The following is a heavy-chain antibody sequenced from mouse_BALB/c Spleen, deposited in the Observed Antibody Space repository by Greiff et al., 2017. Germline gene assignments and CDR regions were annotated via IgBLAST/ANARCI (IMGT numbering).Heavy chain of an antibody. D-gene: IGHD2-1*01. V-gene: IGHV1S135*01. Sequence: VQLKESGPELGKPGASVKISCKASGYSFPGYNMYWVKQSHRKSLEWIGYIDPYNGGTSYNQKSKGKATLTVDKSSSTAYMHLNSLTSEDSAIYYCARGDGNYAAMEYWGQGTSVTVSS. CDR1: GYSFPGYN. CDR3: ARGDGNYAAMEY. CDR2: IDPYNGGT. J-gene: IGHJ4*01.